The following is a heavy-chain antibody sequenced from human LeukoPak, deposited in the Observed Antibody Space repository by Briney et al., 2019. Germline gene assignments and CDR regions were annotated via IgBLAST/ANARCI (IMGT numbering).Heavy chain of an antibody. Sequence: GGSLRLPCAASGFTFSSYAMSWVRQAPGKGLEWVSAISGSGGSTYYADSVKGRFTISRDNSKNTLYLQMNSLRAEDTAVYYCAKASYYGDYVFDYWGQGTLVTVSS. D-gene: IGHD4-17*01. J-gene: IGHJ4*02. CDR2: ISGSGGST. CDR3: AKASYYGDYVFDY. V-gene: IGHV3-23*01. CDR1: GFTFSSYA.